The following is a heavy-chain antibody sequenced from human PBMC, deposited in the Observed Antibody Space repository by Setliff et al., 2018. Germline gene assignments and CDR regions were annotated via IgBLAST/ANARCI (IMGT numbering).Heavy chain of an antibody. CDR1: GFTFSSYS. CDR3: ASEVLQFLEWTQEPYGMDV. D-gene: IGHD3-3*01. J-gene: IGHJ6*02. V-gene: IGHV3-48*01. CDR2: ISSSSSTI. Sequence: LRLSCAASGFTFSSYSMNWVRQAPGKGLEWVSYISSSSSTIYYADSVKGRFTISRDNAKNSLYLQMNSLRAADTAVYYCASEVLQFLEWTQEPYGMDVWGQGTTVTVSS.